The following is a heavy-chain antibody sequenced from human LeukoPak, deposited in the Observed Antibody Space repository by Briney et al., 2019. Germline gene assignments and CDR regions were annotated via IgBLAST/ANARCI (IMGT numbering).Heavy chain of an antibody. D-gene: IGHD2-2*01. CDR2: INPSGGST. Sequence: ASVKVSCKASGYTFTSYYMHWVRQAPVQGLEWMGIINPSGGSTSYAQKFQGRVTMTRDTSTSTVYMELSSLRSEDTAVYYCARVSGIVVVPAAIDYYYGMDVWGQGTTVTVSS. J-gene: IGHJ6*02. CDR1: GYTFTSYY. CDR3: ARVSGIVVVPAAIDYYYGMDV. V-gene: IGHV1-46*01.